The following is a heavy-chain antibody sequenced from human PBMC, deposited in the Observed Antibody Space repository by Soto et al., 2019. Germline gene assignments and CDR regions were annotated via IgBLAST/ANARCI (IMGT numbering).Heavy chain of an antibody. CDR2: INSDGSST. V-gene: IGHV3-74*01. CDR3: ARGIQWLGQEDYYMDV. Sequence: GGPLRLSCAASGFTFSSYWMHWVRQAPGKGLVWVSRINSDGSSTSYVDSGKGRFTISRDNAKNTLYLQMNSLRAEDTAVYYCARGIQWLGQEDYYMDVWGKGTTVTVSS. D-gene: IGHD6-19*01. J-gene: IGHJ6*03. CDR1: GFTFSSYW.